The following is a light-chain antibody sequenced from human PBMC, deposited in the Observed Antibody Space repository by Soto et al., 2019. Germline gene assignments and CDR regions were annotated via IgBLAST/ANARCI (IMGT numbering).Light chain of an antibody. CDR3: MLAVQSWT. CDR2: LGS. CDR1: QSLLHSNGYNY. J-gene: IGKJ1*01. Sequence: DSVMTQSPLSLPVTPGEPASIACRSSQSLLHSNGYNYLDWYLQKPGQSPPLLIYLGSNRASGVPDRFSGSGSGTDFTLKISRVEADDVGVYYCMLAVQSWTFGKGTRWIS. V-gene: IGKV2-28*01.